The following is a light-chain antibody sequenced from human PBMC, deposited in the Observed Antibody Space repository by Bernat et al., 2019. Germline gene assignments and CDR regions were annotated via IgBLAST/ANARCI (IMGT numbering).Light chain of an antibody. CDR3: QQYHVYPPT. Sequence: DIQMTQSPTLLSASVGGKVTITCRASQDISISLAWFQQKPGRAPKSLIYSASILQSEFPSKFSGSGYGTDFSLTISSLHPGDSATYYCQQYHVYPPTFGQGTKVEIK. CDR1: QDISIS. CDR2: SAS. V-gene: IGKV1-16*02. J-gene: IGKJ1*01.